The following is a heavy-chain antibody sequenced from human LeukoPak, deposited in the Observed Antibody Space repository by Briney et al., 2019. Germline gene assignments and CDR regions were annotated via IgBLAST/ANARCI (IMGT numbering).Heavy chain of an antibody. CDR2: IYSGGST. V-gene: IGHV3-66*01. CDR1: GFTVSSSY. J-gene: IGHJ4*02. D-gene: IGHD4-23*01. CDR3: ARAKNDGYGGNYFDY. Sequence: GGSLRLSCAASGFTVSSSYVSWVRQAPGKGVEWGSVIYSGGSTYYADSVKGRFTISRDNSKNTLYLQMNSLRAEDTAVYYCARAKNDGYGGNYFDYWGQGTLVTVSS.